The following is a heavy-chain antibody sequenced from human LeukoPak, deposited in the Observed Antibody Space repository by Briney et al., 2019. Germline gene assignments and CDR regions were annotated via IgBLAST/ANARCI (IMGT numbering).Heavy chain of an antibody. J-gene: IGHJ4*02. Sequence: PGGSLRLSCAASGFTFRNYVTSWVRQAPGKGLEWVSAINDTGGTTYYADSVKGRFTISRDNSKNTLYLQMNSLRAEDTAVYYCAKRYYYDSGSPFDYWGLGTLVTVSS. CDR3: AKRYYYDSGSPFDY. CDR2: INDTGGTT. CDR1: GFTFRNYV. V-gene: IGHV3-23*01. D-gene: IGHD3-10*01.